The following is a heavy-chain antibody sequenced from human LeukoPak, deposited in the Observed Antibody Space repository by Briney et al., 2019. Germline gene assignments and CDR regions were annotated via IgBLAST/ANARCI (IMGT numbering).Heavy chain of an antibody. J-gene: IGHJ4*02. D-gene: IGHD4-17*01. CDR2: FNPDSGGT. CDR1: GYTFTGYY. Sequence: GASVKVSCKASGYTFTGYYMHWVRQAPGQGLEWMGWFNPDSGGTNYAQKFQGRVTMTRDTSINTAYMELSRLKSDDTAMYYCARDRTTVTILDSWGQGTLVTVSS. V-gene: IGHV1-2*02. CDR3: ARDRTTVTILDS.